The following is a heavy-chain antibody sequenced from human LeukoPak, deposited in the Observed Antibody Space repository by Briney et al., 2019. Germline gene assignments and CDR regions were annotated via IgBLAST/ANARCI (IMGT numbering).Heavy chain of an antibody. Sequence: PSETLSLTCTVSGGSIRIGTYYWSWMRLPAGKGLEWIGRMYTSGKTTYNASFKSRVTISSGTSNSQVDLSLSSVTAADTAVYYCGRVDSSGYKELIDYWGQGTLVTVSS. D-gene: IGHD3-22*01. CDR1: GGSIRIGTYY. CDR2: MYTSGKT. J-gene: IGHJ4*02. V-gene: IGHV4-61*02. CDR3: GRVDSSGYKELIDY.